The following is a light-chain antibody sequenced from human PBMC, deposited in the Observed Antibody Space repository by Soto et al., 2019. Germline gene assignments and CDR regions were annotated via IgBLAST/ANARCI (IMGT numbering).Light chain of an antibody. J-gene: IGKJ4*01. Sequence: VLTPAPGTLSLSPGGRATHSCRASQSVTSNYLAWYQQKPGQAPRLLMYGASTRPTGIPARFSGSGPGTDFTLTISSLEPEDFAVYYCQQRGSCPLPFAGGTKVDIK. CDR1: QSVTSNY. CDR3: QQRGSCPLP. V-gene: IGKV3-20*01. CDR2: GAS.